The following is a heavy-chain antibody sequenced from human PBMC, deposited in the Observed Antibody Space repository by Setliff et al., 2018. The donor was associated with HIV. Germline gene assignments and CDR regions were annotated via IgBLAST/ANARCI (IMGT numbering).Heavy chain of an antibody. CDR1: GGSISSGGYY. V-gene: IGHV4-31*03. Sequence: SETLSLTCSVTGGSISSGGYYWHWVRQHPEKGLEWIGYIYNSGRAFYNPSLKSRISISLDSSKNPFSLKLNSVTAADTAVYYCARGGDYMDVWGKGTTVTVSS. J-gene: IGHJ6*03. D-gene: IGHD3-16*01. CDR3: ARGGDYMDV. CDR2: IYNSGRA.